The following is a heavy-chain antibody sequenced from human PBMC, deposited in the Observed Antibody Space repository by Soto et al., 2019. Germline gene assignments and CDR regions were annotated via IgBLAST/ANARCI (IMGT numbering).Heavy chain of an antibody. D-gene: IGHD3-16*02. CDR2: ISAYNGNT. Sequence: ASVKVSCKASGYTFTSYGISWVRQAPGQGLEWMGWISAYNGNTNYAQKLQGRVTMTTDTSTSTAYMELRSLRSDDTAVYYCARDYIWGSYRPNWFDPWGQGTLVTVSS. J-gene: IGHJ5*02. V-gene: IGHV1-18*01. CDR3: ARDYIWGSYRPNWFDP. CDR1: GYTFTSYG.